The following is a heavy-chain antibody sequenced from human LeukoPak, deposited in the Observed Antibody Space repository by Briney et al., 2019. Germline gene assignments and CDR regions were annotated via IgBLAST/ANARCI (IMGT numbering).Heavy chain of an antibody. CDR2: VYYSGST. CDR1: GGSISSYF. D-gene: IGHD2-15*01. J-gene: IGHJ6*03. CDR3: ARSGYCGGGSCPSPRYYYMDV. V-gene: IGHV4-59*01. Sequence: SETLSLSCTVSGGSISSYFWSWIRQPPGKGLEWIGYVYYSGSTNYNPSLKSRVTISVDTSKNQFSLKLSSVTAADTAVYYCARSGYCGGGSCPSPRYYYMDVWGKGTTVTVSS.